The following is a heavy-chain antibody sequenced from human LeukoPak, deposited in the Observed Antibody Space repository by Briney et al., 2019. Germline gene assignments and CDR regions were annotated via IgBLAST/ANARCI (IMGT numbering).Heavy chain of an antibody. CDR1: GFTFSSYA. CDR2: ISGSGGST. J-gene: IGHJ5*02. V-gene: IGHV3-23*01. CDR3: AKSAWKQQLVPHWFDP. Sequence: GGSLRLSCAASGFTFSSYAMSWVRQAPGKGLEWVSAISGSGGSTYYADSVKGRFTISRDNPKNTLYLQMNSLRAEHTAVYYCAKSAWKQQLVPHWFDPWGQGTLVTVSS. D-gene: IGHD6-13*01.